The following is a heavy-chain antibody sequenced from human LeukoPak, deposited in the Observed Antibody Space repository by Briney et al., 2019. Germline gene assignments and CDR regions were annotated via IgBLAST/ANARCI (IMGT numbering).Heavy chain of an antibody. CDR1: GFTLSYYW. Sequence: GGSLRLSCAASGFTLSYYWMTWVRQAPGKGLEWVANIKHDGSEKYYVDSVRGRFTISRDNAKNSLYLQMNSLRAEDKAVYYWGGGGGGVDYWGQGTLVTVSS. V-gene: IGHV3-7*04. CDR2: IKHDGSEK. CDR3: GGGGGGVDY. J-gene: IGHJ4*02. D-gene: IGHD3-16*01.